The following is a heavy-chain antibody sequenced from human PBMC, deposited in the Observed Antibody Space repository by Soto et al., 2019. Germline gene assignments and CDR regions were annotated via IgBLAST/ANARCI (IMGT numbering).Heavy chain of an antibody. J-gene: IGHJ4*02. D-gene: IGHD3-3*01. V-gene: IGHV1-46*03. CDR1: GYTFTSYY. CDR3: ARARYDFWSGSNPYYFDY. Sequence: ASVKVSCKASGYTFTSYYMHWVRQAPGQGLEWMGIINPSGGSTSYAQKFQGRVTMTRDTSTSTVYMELSSLRSEDTAVYYCARARYDFWSGSNPYYFDYWGQGTLVTVSS. CDR2: INPSGGST.